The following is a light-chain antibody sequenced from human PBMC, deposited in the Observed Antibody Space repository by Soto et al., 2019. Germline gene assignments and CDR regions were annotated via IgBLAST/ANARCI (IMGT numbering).Light chain of an antibody. CDR3: ATWDDSLSGPRVV. Sequence: QLVLTQSPSASGTPGQRVTISCSGSSSNIGSNYVSWYQQLPGTAPKLLIYRNNHRPSGVPDRFSGSKSGTSASLAISGLRSEDEADYYCATWDDSLSGPRVVFGGGTQLTVL. V-gene: IGLV1-47*01. J-gene: IGLJ2*01. CDR2: RNN. CDR1: SSNIGSNY.